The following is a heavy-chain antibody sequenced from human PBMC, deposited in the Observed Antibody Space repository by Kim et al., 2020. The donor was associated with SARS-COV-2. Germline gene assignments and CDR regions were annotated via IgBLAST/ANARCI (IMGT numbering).Heavy chain of an antibody. CDR1: GGSFSGYY. J-gene: IGHJ1*01. Sequence: SETLSLTCAVYGGSFSGYYWSWIRQPPGKGLEWIGEINHSGSTNYNPSLKSRVTISVDTSKNQFSLKLSSVTAADTAVYYCARVPRLGAAGRPAEYFQHWGQGTLVTVSS. CDR2: INHSGST. CDR3: ARVPRLGAAGRPAEYFQH. V-gene: IGHV4-34*01. D-gene: IGHD6-13*01.